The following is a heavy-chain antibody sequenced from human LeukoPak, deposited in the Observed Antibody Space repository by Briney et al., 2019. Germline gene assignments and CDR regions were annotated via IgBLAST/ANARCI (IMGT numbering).Heavy chain of an antibody. CDR1: GFTFSSYW. CDR2: INSDGSST. D-gene: IGHD3/OR15-3a*01. Sequence: PGGSLRLSCAASGFTFSSYWMHWVRQAPGKGLVWVSRINSDGSSTSYADSAKGRFTISRDNAKNTLYLQMNSLRAEDTAVYYCARDYLGYLGFLDGAWGQGTLVTVSS. J-gene: IGHJ5*02. V-gene: IGHV3-74*01. CDR3: ARDYLGYLGFLDGA.